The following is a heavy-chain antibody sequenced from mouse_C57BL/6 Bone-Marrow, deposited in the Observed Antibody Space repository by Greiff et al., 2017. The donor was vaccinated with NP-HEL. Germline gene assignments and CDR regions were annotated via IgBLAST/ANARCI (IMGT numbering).Heavy chain of an antibody. CDR3: RYYGSTYYAMGY. CDR1: GFTFSDYG. J-gene: IGHJ4*01. CDR2: ISSGSSTI. Sequence: EVNLVESGGGLVKPGGSLKLSCAASGFTFSDYGMHWVRQAPEKGLEWVAYISSGSSTIYYADTVKGRFTISSDNAKNTLFLQMTSTRSEDTAMYFCRYYGSTYYAMGYWGQGASVTVA. V-gene: IGHV5-17*01. D-gene: IGHD1-1*01.